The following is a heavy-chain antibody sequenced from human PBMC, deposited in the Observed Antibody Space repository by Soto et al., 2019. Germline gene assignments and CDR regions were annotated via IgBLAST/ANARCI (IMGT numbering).Heavy chain of an antibody. CDR3: ARGRSTMVRGVITGYYYYYGMDV. CDR2: INHSGST. V-gene: IGHV4-34*01. J-gene: IGHJ6*02. CDR1: GGSFSGYY. Sequence: SETLSLTCAVYGGSFSGYYWSWIRQPPGKGLEWIGEINHSGSTNYNPSLKSRVAISVDTSKNQFSLKLSSVTAADTAVYYCARGRSTMVRGVITGYYYYYGMDVWGQGTTVTVSS. D-gene: IGHD3-10*01.